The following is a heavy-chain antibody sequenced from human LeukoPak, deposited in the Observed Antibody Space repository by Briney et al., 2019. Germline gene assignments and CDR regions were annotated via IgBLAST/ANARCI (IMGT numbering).Heavy chain of an antibody. Sequence: GRSLRLSCAASGFTFSSNGMSWVRQAPGKGLEWVSAISGSGGSTYYADSVKGRFTISRDNFKNTLYLQMNSLRAEDTAVYYCATSRWYFDYWGQGTLVTVSS. J-gene: IGHJ4*02. V-gene: IGHV3-23*01. CDR1: GFTFSSNG. D-gene: IGHD4-23*01. CDR2: ISGSGGST. CDR3: ATSRWYFDY.